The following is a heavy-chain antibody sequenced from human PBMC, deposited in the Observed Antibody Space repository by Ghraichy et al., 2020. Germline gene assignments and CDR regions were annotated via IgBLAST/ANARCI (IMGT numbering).Heavy chain of an antibody. V-gene: IGHV4-39*01. D-gene: IGHD1-7*01. J-gene: IGHJ6*02. CDR1: GGSISSSSYY. CDR3: ARSGWNYAGGMDV. CDR2: IYYSGST. Sequence: SETLSLTCTVSGGSISSSSYYWGWIRQPPGKGLEWIGSIYYSGSTYYNPSLKSRVTISVDTSKNQFSLKLSSVTAADTAVYYCARSGWNYAGGMDVWGQGTTVTVSS.